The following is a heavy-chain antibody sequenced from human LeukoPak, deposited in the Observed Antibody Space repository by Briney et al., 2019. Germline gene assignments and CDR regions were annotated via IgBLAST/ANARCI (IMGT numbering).Heavy chain of an antibody. CDR2: LYPGDSDT. Sequence: GESLKISCKGSGYSFTSYWIGWVRQMPGKGLEWMGILYPGDSDTRYSPSFQGQVTISADKSISTAYLQWSSLKASDTAMYYCARSHYDYVWGSYRTYYFDYWGQGTLVTVSS. CDR3: ARSHYDYVWGSYRTYYFDY. D-gene: IGHD3-16*02. J-gene: IGHJ4*02. CDR1: GYSFTSYW. V-gene: IGHV5-51*01.